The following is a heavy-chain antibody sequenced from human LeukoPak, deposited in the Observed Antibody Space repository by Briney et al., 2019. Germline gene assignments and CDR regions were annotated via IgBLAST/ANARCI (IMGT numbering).Heavy chain of an antibody. V-gene: IGHV3-7*01. Sequence: GGSLRLSCAASGFTFSSYWMSWVRQAPGKGLEWVANIKQDGSEKYYVDSVKGRFTISRDNAKNSLYLQMNSLRAEDTAVYYCAREDYYDSRGSDYWGQGTLVTVSS. CDR3: AREDYYDSRGSDY. J-gene: IGHJ4*02. CDR1: GFTFSSYW. D-gene: IGHD3-22*01. CDR2: IKQDGSEK.